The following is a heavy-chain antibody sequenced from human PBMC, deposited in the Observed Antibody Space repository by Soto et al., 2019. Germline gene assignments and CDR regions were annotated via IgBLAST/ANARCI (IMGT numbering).Heavy chain of an antibody. J-gene: IGHJ6*03. CDR3: ATLEGFLEWYSIAPHDYYYYMDV. CDR1: GFTFSSYG. Sequence: GGSLRLSCAASGFTFSSYGMHWVRQAPGKGLEWVAVISYDGSNKYYADSVKGRFTISRDNSKNTLYLQMNSLRAEDTAVYYCATLEGFLEWYSIAPHDYYYYMDVWGKGTTVTVSS. CDR2: ISYDGSNK. V-gene: IGHV3-30*03. D-gene: IGHD3-3*01.